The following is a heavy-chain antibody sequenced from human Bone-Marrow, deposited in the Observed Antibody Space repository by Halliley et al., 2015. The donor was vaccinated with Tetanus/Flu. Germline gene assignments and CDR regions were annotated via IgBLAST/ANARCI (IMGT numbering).Heavy chain of an antibody. D-gene: IGHD4-4*01. Sequence: VSRIKSKPSGEKTDYAAPLKGRFTISRDDSKNTVYLEMNSLKTEDPAVYYCPTDVPHSAGALDSWAQGTVVTVSS. CDR2: IKSKPSGEKT. J-gene: IGHJ3*01. CDR3: PTDVPHSAGALDS. V-gene: IGHV3-15*01.